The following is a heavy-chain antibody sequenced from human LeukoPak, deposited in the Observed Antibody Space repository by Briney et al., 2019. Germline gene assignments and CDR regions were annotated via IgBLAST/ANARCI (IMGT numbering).Heavy chain of an antibody. V-gene: IGHV2-5*02. J-gene: IGHJ4*02. Sequence: SGPTLVKPTQTLTLTCTFSGFSLSSRGVGVGWIRQPPGKALEWLALIYWDDDRRYSPSLKNRLTITKDTSRNQVVLTMTNMYPVDTATYYCAHAGRSYYDSSGPFDYWGQGTLVTVSS. CDR1: GFSLSSRGVG. CDR2: IYWDDDR. CDR3: AHAGRSYYDSSGPFDY. D-gene: IGHD3-22*01.